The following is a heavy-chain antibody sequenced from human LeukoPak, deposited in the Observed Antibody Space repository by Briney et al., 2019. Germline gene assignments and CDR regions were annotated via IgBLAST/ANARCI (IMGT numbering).Heavy chain of an antibody. Sequence: SETLSLTCSVSGYSISSGYYWGWIRQPPGKGLEWIGSIYHNGSTYYNPSLKSRVTISVDTSKNQFSLKLSSVTAADTAVYYCARSRLSGSYSNYWGQGTLVTVSS. CDR2: IYHNGST. D-gene: IGHD1-26*01. J-gene: IGHJ4*02. V-gene: IGHV4-38-2*01. CDR3: ARSRLSGSYSNY. CDR1: GYSISSGYY.